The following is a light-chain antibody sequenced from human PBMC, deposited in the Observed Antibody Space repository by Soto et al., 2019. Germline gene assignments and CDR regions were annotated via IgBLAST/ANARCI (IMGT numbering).Light chain of an antibody. V-gene: IGLV9-49*01. CDR2: VGTGGIVG. Sequence: QAVLTQPPSASASLGASVTLTCTLSSAYSNYKVDWYQQRPGKGPRFVMRVGTGGIVGSKGDGIPDRFSVLGSGLNRYLTIKNIQEEDESDYHCGADHGSGSNFVLGWVFGGGTKVTVL. CDR1: SAYSNYK. J-gene: IGLJ3*02. CDR3: GADHGSGSNFVLGWV.